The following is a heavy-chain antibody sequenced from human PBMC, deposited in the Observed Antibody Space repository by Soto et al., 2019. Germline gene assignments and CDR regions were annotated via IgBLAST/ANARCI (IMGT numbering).Heavy chain of an antibody. CDR1: GYTFTGYY. Sequence: QVHLVQSGAEVVKPGASVTVSCEASGYTFTGYYIHWVRQAPGQGLEYMGWINPNTGGTKYAQRFQGRVTMTRDTSINTAYMELSWLTSDDTAGYFCARSLSTIGARPDYWGQGTLVTVSP. J-gene: IGHJ4*02. D-gene: IGHD6-6*01. CDR2: INPNTGGT. V-gene: IGHV1-2*02. CDR3: ARSLSTIGARPDY.